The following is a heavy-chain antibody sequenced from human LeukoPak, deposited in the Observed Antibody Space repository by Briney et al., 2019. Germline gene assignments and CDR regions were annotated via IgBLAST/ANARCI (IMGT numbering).Heavy chain of an antibody. Sequence: SETLSLTCTVSGGSISSYYWSRIRQPPGKGLEWIGYIYYSGSTNYNPSLKSRVTISVDTSKNQFSLKLSSVTAADTAVYYCAREGAYYYDSSGYYRAFDIWGQGTMVTVSS. CDR2: IYYSGST. V-gene: IGHV4-59*01. CDR3: AREGAYYYDSSGYYRAFDI. D-gene: IGHD3-22*01. J-gene: IGHJ3*02. CDR1: GGSISSYY.